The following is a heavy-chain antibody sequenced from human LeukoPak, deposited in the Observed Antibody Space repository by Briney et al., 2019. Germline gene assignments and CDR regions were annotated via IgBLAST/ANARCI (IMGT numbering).Heavy chain of an antibody. CDR3: ARIPLYGSGSYSFDY. D-gene: IGHD3-10*01. V-gene: IGHV4-61*01. CDR1: GGSISSSSYY. J-gene: IGHJ4*02. CDR2: IYYSGST. Sequence: SETLSLTCTVSGGSISSSSYYWSWIRQPPGKGLEWIGYIYYSGSTNYNPSLKSRVTISVDTSKNQFSLKLSSVTAADTAVYYCARIPLYGSGSYSFDYWGQGTLVTVSS.